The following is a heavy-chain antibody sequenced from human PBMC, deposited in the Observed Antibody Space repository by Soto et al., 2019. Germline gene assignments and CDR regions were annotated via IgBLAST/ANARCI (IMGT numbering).Heavy chain of an antibody. Sequence: GGSLGLSCAASGFTFSSYGMHWVRQAPGKGLEWVAVISYDGSNKYYADSVKGRFTISRDNSKNTLYLQMNSLRAEDTAVYYCAKNVRDGYNSDYWGQGTLVTVSS. CDR1: GFTFSSYG. J-gene: IGHJ4*02. V-gene: IGHV3-30*18. CDR2: ISYDGSNK. CDR3: AKNVRDGYNSDY. D-gene: IGHD5-12*01.